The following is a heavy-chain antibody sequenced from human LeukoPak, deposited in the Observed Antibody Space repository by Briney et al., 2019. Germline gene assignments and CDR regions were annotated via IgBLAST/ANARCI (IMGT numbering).Heavy chain of an antibody. CDR2: IRYDGSNK. CDR3: ARDQSHRDPVAFDI. CDR1: GFTFSSYG. V-gene: IGHV3-30*02. D-gene: IGHD3-10*01. Sequence: GGSLRLSCVASGFTFSSYGMHWVRQAPGKGLEWVAFIRYDGSNKYYADSVKGRFTISRDNAKNSLDLQMNSLRAEDTAVYYCARDQSHRDPVAFDIWGQGTMVTVSS. J-gene: IGHJ3*02.